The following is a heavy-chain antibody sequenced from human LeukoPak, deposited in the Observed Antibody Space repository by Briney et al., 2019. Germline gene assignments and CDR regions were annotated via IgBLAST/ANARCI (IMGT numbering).Heavy chain of an antibody. Sequence: GGSLRLSCAASGFTFSSYAMSCVRQSPGKGVKWVSALSGCGGSTYYADSVKGCFTISRDNSKNTLYLQMNSLRAEDTAVYYCAKGSITMVRGVTLPLGYWGQGTLVTVSS. CDR3: AKGSITMVRGVTLPLGY. D-gene: IGHD3-10*01. CDR1: GFTFSSYA. V-gene: IGHV3-23*01. J-gene: IGHJ4*02. CDR2: LSGCGGST.